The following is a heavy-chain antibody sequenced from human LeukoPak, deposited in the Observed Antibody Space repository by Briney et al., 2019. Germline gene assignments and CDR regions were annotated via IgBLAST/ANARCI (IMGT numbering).Heavy chain of an antibody. CDR2: IYYSGST. Sequence: SETLSLTCTVSGGSISTYYWSWIRQPPGKGLEWIGYIYYSGSTSYNPSLKSRVTISVDTSKNQFSLKLSSVTAADTAVYYCARQGYYDSSGYEEDYWGQGTLVTVSS. D-gene: IGHD3-22*01. CDR1: GGSISTYY. J-gene: IGHJ4*02. V-gene: IGHV4-59*08. CDR3: ARQGYYDSSGYEEDY.